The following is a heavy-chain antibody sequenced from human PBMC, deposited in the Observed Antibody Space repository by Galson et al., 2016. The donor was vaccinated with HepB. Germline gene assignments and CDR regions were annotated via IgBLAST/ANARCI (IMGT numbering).Heavy chain of an antibody. J-gene: IGHJ6*02. V-gene: IGHV2-5*02. CDR1: GFSLTTNGVG. Sequence: PALVKPTQTLTLTCTFSGFSLTTNGVGVAWIRQPPGKALEWLALIYWDDDKRDSQSLKSRLTLSKDTSKNQVVRTMTNMDPVDTATYFCAHTFQFYRGYNFYGMDVWGQGTTVTVSS. CDR2: IYWDDDK. CDR3: AHTFQFYRGYNFYGMDV.